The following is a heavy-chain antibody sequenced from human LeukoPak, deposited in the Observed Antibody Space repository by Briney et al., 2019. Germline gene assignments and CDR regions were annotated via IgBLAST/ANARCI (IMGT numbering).Heavy chain of an antibody. D-gene: IGHD4-23*01. Sequence: QSGGSLRLSCAASGFTFSSYAMSWVRQAPGKGLDWVSAISGSGGSTFYADPVKGRFTISRDNSKNTLYLQMNSLRAEDTAVYYCAKEVVTRGAFDIWGQGTMVTVSS. CDR2: ISGSGGST. V-gene: IGHV3-23*01. CDR1: GFTFSSYA. J-gene: IGHJ3*02. CDR3: AKEVVTRGAFDI.